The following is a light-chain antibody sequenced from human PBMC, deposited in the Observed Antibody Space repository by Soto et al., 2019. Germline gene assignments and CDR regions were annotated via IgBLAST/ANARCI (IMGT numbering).Light chain of an antibody. J-gene: IGKJ5*01. CDR2: GAF. Sequence: EIVLTQSPGTLSLSPGERATLSCRASQSVSSSYLAWYQQKPGQTPRLLIYGAFSRVTGIPDRCSGGGSGTDFTITISRLDPEAYAVYYCQKYGRSFGQGTRLEIK. CDR3: QKYGRS. V-gene: IGKV3-20*01. CDR1: QSVSSSY.